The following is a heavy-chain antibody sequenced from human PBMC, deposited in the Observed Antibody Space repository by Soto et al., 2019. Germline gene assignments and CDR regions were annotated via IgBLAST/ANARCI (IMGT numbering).Heavy chain of an antibody. CDR2: IYYSGST. Sequence: PSETLSLTSTVSDGSIRSYYWSWIRQPPGKGLEWIGYIYYSGSTNYNPSLKSRVTISVDTSKNQFSLKLSSVTAADTAVYYCARDQAYYDFWSGPRPSYGMDVWGQGTTVTVSS. D-gene: IGHD3-3*01. CDR3: ARDQAYYDFWSGPRPSYGMDV. J-gene: IGHJ6*02. CDR1: DGSIRSYY. V-gene: IGHV4-59*01.